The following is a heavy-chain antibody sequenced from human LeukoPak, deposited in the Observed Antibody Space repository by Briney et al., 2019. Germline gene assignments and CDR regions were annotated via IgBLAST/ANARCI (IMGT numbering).Heavy chain of an antibody. CDR3: ARDSKSSSN. J-gene: IGHJ4*02. CDR1: GGSISSGGYY. CDR2: IYHSGST. V-gene: IGHV4-30-2*01. Sequence: SETLSLTCTVSGGSISSGGYYWSWIRQPPGKGLEWIGYIYHSGSTYYNPSLKSRVTISVDRSKNQFSLKLSSVTAADTAVYYCARDSKSSSNWGQGTLVTVSS.